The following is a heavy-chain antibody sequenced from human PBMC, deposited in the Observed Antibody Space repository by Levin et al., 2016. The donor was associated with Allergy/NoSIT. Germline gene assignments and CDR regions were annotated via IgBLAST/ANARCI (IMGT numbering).Heavy chain of an antibody. V-gene: IGHV4-39*07. CDR3: ARFPCISSSCRHQTQFDY. CDR2: IYYSGST. Sequence: SETLSLTCTVSGGSISSSSYYWGWIRQPPGKGLEWIGSIYYSGSTYYNPSLMSRVTISVDTSKNQFSLKLSSVTAADTAVYYCARFPCISSSCRHQTQFDYWGQGTLVTVSS. CDR1: GGSISSSSYY. D-gene: IGHD2-2*01. J-gene: IGHJ4*02.